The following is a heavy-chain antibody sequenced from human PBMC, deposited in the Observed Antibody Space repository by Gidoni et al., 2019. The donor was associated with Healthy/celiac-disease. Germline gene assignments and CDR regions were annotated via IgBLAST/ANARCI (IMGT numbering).Heavy chain of an antibody. CDR2: IYYSGST. CDR3: ARTKYYYGSGSLRAPFDY. V-gene: IGHV4-59*01. D-gene: IGHD3-10*01. CDR1: GGSISSYY. J-gene: IGHJ4*02. Sequence: QVQLQESGPGLVKPSETLSLTCTVSGGSISSYYWSWIRQPPGKGLEWIGYIYYSGSTNYNPSLKSRVTISVDTSKNQFSPKLSSVTAADTAVYYCARTKYYYGSGSLRAPFDYWGQGTLVTVSS.